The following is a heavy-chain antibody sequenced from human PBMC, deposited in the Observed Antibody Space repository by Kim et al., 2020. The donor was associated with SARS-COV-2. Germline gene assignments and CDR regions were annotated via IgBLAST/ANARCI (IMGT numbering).Heavy chain of an antibody. CDR1: GGSFSGYY. D-gene: IGHD6-19*01. CDR3: ARDSIAVAAVDY. CDR2: INHSGST. J-gene: IGHJ4*02. V-gene: IGHV4-34*01. Sequence: SETLSLTCAVYGGSFSGYYWSWIRQPPGKGLEWIGEINHSGSTNYNPSLKSRVTISVDTSKNQFSLKLSSVTAADTAVYYCARDSIAVAAVDYWGQGTLV.